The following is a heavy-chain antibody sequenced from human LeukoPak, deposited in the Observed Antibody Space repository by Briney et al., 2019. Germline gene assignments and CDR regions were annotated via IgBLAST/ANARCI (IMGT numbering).Heavy chain of an antibody. J-gene: IGHJ4*02. CDR1: GGSISGYY. CDR3: ARDTSGGYHY. Sequence: SETLSLTCTVSGGSISGYYWSWIRQPAGRGLERIGRMYSSGSTNYNPSLKGRVTMSVDTSKNHFSLKLTSVTAADTAVYYCARDTSGGYHYWGQGTLVTVSS. CDR2: MYSSGST. D-gene: IGHD1-26*01. V-gene: IGHV4-4*07.